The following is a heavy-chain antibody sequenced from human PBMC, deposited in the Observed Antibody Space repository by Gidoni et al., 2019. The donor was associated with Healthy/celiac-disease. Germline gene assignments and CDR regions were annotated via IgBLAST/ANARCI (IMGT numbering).Heavy chain of an antibody. D-gene: IGHD3-10*01. CDR3: ARAVRYYYGSGSYSPLRVDY. CDR1: GGSISSGGYY. V-gene: IGHV4-31*03. J-gene: IGHJ4*02. Sequence: QVQLQESGPGLVKPSQTLSLTCTVSGGSISSGGYYWSWIRQHPGKGLEWIGYIYYSGSTYYNPSLKSRVTISVDTSKNQFSLKLSSVTAADTAVYYCARAVRYYYGSGSYSPLRVDYWGQGTLVTVSS. CDR2: IYYSGST.